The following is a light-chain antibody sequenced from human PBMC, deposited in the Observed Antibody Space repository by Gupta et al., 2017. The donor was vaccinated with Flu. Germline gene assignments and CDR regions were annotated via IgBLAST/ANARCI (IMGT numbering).Light chain of an antibody. Sequence: GSSSTIGGSDVNCCQRDPETAPNLLLYGNNKRRAGVPDRFSVSKSGTSASLAISGLQSGDEADYYCAAWDDSLNGHYVFGTGTKVTVL. CDR1: SSTIGGSD. CDR3: AAWDDSLNGHYV. V-gene: IGLV1-44*01. J-gene: IGLJ1*01. CDR2: GNN.